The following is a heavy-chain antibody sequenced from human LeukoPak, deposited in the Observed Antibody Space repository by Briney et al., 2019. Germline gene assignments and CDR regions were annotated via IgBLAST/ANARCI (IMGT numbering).Heavy chain of an antibody. J-gene: IGHJ4*02. V-gene: IGHV1-18*01. CDR1: CYTFTTYG. Sequence: ASVNVSCKASCYTFTTYGISWVRQAPGQGLEWMGWISAYNGNTNYAQKLQGRVTMTTDTSTSTAYMELRSLTSDDTAVYYCARAGKGDILTGYYFFDYWGQGTLVTVSS. CDR2: ISAYNGNT. CDR3: ARAGKGDILTGYYFFDY. D-gene: IGHD3-9*01.